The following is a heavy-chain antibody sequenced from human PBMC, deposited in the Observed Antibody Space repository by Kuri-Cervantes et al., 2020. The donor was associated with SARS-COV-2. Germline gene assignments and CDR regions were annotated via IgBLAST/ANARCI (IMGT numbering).Heavy chain of an antibody. J-gene: IGHJ2*01. Sequence: GGSLRFSGAASGFTFSNKYMTWFRQSPGKGLNCVSVIDSGGNTYYADSVKGRCTISRDSSKNTLYLQMNNLSAADTAVYYCSRADISGSNKWFFNLWGRGTLVTVSS. V-gene: IGHV3-53*01. D-gene: IGHD3-22*01. CDR1: GFTFSNKY. CDR3: SRADISGSNKWFFNL. CDR2: IDSGGNT.